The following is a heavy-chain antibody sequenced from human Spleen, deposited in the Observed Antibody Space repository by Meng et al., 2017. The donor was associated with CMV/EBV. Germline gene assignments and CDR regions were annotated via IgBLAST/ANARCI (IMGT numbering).Heavy chain of an antibody. CDR2: ISAYNGNT. CDR3: ARVLRVPLNTYGYVDY. CDR1: GYTFTSYG. Sequence: GYTFTSYGISWVRQAPGQGLEWMGWISAYNGNTNYAQKLQGRVTMTTDTSTSTAYMELRSLRSDDTAVYYCARVLRVPLNTYGYVDYWGQGTLVTVSS. V-gene: IGHV1-18*01. D-gene: IGHD5-18*01. J-gene: IGHJ4*02.